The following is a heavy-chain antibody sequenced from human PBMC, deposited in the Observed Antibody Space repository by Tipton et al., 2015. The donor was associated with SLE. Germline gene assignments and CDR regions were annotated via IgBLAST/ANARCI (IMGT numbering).Heavy chain of an antibody. V-gene: IGHV3-48*03. J-gene: IGHJ6*03. Sequence: SLRLSCATSGFTFSSYEMIWVRQAPGKGLEWVSSITSGSAIYYADSVKDRFTISRDNAKNSPYLQMDSLRAEDTALYYCARDGGITIFGVGDYMDVWGKGTTVTVSS. CDR1: GFTFSSYE. CDR3: ARDGGITIFGVGDYMDV. CDR2: ITSGSAI. D-gene: IGHD3-3*01.